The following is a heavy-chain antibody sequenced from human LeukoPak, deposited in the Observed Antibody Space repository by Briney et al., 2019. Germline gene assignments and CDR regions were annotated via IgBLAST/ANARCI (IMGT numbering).Heavy chain of an antibody. CDR3: ARDPAGSSWSLD. D-gene: IGHD6-13*01. CDR1: GFTFSSYS. Sequence: AGGSLRLSCAASGFTFSSYSMNWVRQAPGKGLEWVSPISSSNSYIYYADSVKGRFTISRDNAKNSLYLQMNSLRPEDTAVYYCARDPAGSSWSLDWGQGTLVTVSS. V-gene: IGHV3-21*01. J-gene: IGHJ4*02. CDR2: ISSSNSYI.